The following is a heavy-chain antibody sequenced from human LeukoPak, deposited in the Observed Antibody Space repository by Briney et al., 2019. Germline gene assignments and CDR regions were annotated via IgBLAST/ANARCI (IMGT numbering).Heavy chain of an antibody. CDR2: INPNSGAT. V-gene: IGHV1-2*02. CDR1: GYTFTGIS. D-gene: IGHD3-10*01. CDR3: AGYYFASGSYRHFDY. Sequence: ASVKVSCKASGYTFTGISMHWVRQAPGQGLEWMGWINPNSGATNYAQEFQGRVTMTRDTSISTAYMELSSLTSDDTAVYYCAGYYFASGSYRHFDYWGQGTLVTVSS. J-gene: IGHJ4*02.